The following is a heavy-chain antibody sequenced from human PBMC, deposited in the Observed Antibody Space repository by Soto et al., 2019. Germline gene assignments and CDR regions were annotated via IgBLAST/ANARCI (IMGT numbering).Heavy chain of an antibody. CDR2: ISYDGSNK. J-gene: IGHJ4*02. Sequence: QVQLVESGGGVVQPGRSLRLSCAASGFTFSSYGMHWVRQAPGKGLEWVAVISYDGSNKYYADSVKGRFTISRDNSKNTLYLQMNSLRAEDTAVYYGEKDVEWTLITGTPADYWGQGTLVTVSS. V-gene: IGHV3-30*18. CDR3: EKDVEWTLITGTPADY. CDR1: GFTFSSYG. D-gene: IGHD1-7*01.